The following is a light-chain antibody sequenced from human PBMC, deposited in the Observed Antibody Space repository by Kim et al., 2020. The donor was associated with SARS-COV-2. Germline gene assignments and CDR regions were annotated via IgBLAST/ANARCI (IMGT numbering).Light chain of an antibody. CDR3: QSYDSSNHGV. V-gene: IGLV6-57*04. CDR2: EVN. CDR1: SGSIASNY. J-gene: IGLJ3*02. Sequence: NFMLTQPHSVSESPGKTVTISCTRSSGSIASNYVQWYQQRPGSAPTTVIYEVNQRPSGVPDRFSGSIDSSSNSASLTISGLKTEDEADYYCQSYDSSNHGVFGGGTQLTVL.